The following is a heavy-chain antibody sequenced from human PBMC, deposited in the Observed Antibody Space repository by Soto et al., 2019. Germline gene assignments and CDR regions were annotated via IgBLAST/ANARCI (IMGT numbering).Heavy chain of an antibody. CDR3: ARDCRLAVTGNGGFEY. D-gene: IGHD6-19*01. CDR1: VGSISSGGYY. CDR2: IYDGGST. Sequence: SKTLSLTCTFSVGSISSGGYYWSWIRQHPWKGLEWIGYIYDGGSTYYNPSLKSRVTISVDTSKNQFSLKLSSVTAADTAVYYCARDCRLAVTGNGGFEYWGQGTLISVSS. J-gene: IGHJ4*02. V-gene: IGHV4-31*03.